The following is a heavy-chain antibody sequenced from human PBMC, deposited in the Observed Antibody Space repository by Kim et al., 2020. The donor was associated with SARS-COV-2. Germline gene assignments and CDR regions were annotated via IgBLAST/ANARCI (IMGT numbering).Heavy chain of an antibody. V-gene: IGHV1-69*04. CDR3: ARVDDYGGNSGLDY. CDR1: GGTFSSYA. D-gene: IGHD4-17*01. CDR2: IIPILGIA. Sequence: SVKVSCKASGGTFSSYAISWVRQAPGQGLEWMGRIIPILGIANYAQKFQGRVTITADKSTSTAYMELSSLRSEDTAVYYCARVDDYGGNSGLDYWGQGTLVTVSS. J-gene: IGHJ4*02.